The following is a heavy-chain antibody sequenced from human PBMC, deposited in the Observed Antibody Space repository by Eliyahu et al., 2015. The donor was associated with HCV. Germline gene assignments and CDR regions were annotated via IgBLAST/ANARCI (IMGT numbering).Heavy chain of an antibody. CDR3: AILSHSNSWYEDY. J-gene: IGHJ4*02. CDR2: IQTLRGNT. D-gene: IGHD6-13*01. Sequence: QVQLVQSGAEVKKPGASVKVSCKVSTHTFTSYGITWVRQAPGQGAEGVGLIQTLRGNTNFAQKFQGRVTLTTDTSTNTAYMELRSLRLDDTAVYYCAILSHSNSWYEDYWGQGTLVTVSS. V-gene: IGHV1-18*04. CDR1: THTFTSYG.